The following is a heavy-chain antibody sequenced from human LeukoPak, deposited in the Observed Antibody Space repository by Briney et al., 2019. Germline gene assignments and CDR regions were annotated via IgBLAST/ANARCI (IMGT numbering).Heavy chain of an antibody. CDR1: GFTFSSYS. CDR3: ARYLSGSSWKFDY. D-gene: IGHD6-13*01. V-gene: IGHV3-21*01. Sequence: GGSLRLSCAASGFTFSSYSMNWVRQAPGKGLEWVSSISSSSSYIYYADSVKGRFTISRDNAKNSLYLQMNSLRAEDTAVYYCARYLSGSSWKFDYWGQGTLVTVSS. CDR2: ISSSSSYI. J-gene: IGHJ4*02.